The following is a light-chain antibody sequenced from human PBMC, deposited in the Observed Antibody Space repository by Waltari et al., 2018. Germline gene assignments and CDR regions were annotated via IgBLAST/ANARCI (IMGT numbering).Light chain of an antibody. J-gene: IGLJ2*01. V-gene: IGLV1-44*01. Sequence: QSVLTQPPSASGTPGQRVTISCSGSSSNTGRNTVTWYQQLPGTAPKLLIYSNNQRPSGVPDRFSGSKSDTSASLAISGLQSEDEADYYCASWDDSLNGVVFGGGTKLTVL. CDR1: SSNTGRNT. CDR2: SNN. CDR3: ASWDDSLNGVV.